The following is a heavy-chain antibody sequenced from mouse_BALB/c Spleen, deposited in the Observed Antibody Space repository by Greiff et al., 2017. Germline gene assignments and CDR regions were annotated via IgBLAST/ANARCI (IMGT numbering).Heavy chain of an antibody. CDR2: INPSTGYT. Sequence: QVQLQQSGAELVRPGTSVKMSCKASGYTFTSYWMHWVKQRPGQGLEWIGYINPSTGYTEYNQKFKDKATLTADKSSSTAYMQLSSLTSEDSAVYYCARYGGYDYAMDYWGQGTSVTVSS. CDR1: GYTFTSYW. D-gene: IGHD2-2*01. V-gene: IGHV1-4*01. CDR3: ARYGGYDYAMDY. J-gene: IGHJ4*01.